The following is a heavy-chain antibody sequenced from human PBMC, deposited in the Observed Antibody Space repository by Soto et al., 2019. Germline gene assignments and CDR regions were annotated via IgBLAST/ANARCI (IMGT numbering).Heavy chain of an antibody. J-gene: IGHJ3*02. Sequence: ASVKVSCKASGCTFTSYDINWVRQATGQGLEWMGWMNPNSGNTGYAQKFQGRVTMTRNTSISTAYMELSSLRSEDTAVYYCARGSSNHWVTYLVGAFDIWGQGTMVTVSS. CDR3: ARGSSNHWVTYLVGAFDI. V-gene: IGHV1-8*01. CDR2: MNPNSGNT. CDR1: GCTFTSYD. D-gene: IGHD1-26*01.